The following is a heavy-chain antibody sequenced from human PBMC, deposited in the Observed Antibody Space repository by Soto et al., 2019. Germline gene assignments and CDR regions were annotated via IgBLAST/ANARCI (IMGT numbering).Heavy chain of an antibody. CDR3: ARDLEEVGSSWYYFDY. CDR1: GGTFSSYT. D-gene: IGHD6-13*01. CDR2: IIPILGIA. J-gene: IGHJ4*02. Sequence: QVQLVQSGAEVKKPGSSVKVSCKASGGTFSSYTISWVRQAPGQGLEWMGRIIPILGIANYAQKFQGRVTITADNSTSTAYMELSSLRSEDTAVYYCARDLEEVGSSWYYFDYWGQGTLVTVSS. V-gene: IGHV1-69*08.